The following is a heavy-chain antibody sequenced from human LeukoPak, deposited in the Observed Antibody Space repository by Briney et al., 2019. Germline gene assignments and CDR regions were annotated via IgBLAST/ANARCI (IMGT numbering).Heavy chain of an antibody. V-gene: IGHV3-7*01. Sequence: GSLRLSCAGSGFTFSGYSLNWVRQAPGKGLEWVANIKEDGSETYYVDSVKGRFTISRDNAKNSLYLQMNSLRAEDTAVYYCARTYNDFWSGYSHDAFEMWGQGTKVTVSS. CDR2: IKEDGSET. CDR1: GFTFSGYS. D-gene: IGHD3-3*01. CDR3: ARTYNDFWSGYSHDAFEM. J-gene: IGHJ3*02.